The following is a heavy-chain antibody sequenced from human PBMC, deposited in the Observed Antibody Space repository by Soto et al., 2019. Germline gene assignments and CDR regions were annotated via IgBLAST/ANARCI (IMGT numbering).Heavy chain of an antibody. V-gene: IGHV4-31*03. J-gene: IGHJ4*02. Sequence: QVQLQESGPGLVKPSQTLSLTCSVSGGSISRGGYYWSWIRQHPGKGLEWIGYLYYTGSTSYNPSLKSRLTLSVDKSKNQISLKLSSVTAADTDVYYCASFRGWPTYHFDYLGQGTLVTVSS. D-gene: IGHD3-10*01. CDR3: ASFRGWPTYHFDY. CDR1: GGSISRGGYY. CDR2: LYYTGST.